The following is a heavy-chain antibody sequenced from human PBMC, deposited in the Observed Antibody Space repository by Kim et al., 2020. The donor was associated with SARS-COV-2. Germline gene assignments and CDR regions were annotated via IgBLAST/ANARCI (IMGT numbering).Heavy chain of an antibody. CDR3: ARGRSMVRGAEHENYFDY. CDR2: INPNSGGT. D-gene: IGHD3-10*01. V-gene: IGHV1-2*05. J-gene: IGHJ4*02. CDR1: GYTFTGYY. Sequence: ASVKVSCKASGYTFTGYYLHWVRQAPGQGLEWMGRINPNSGGTNYAQKFQGRVTMTRDTSISTAYMELSRLRSDDTVVYYCARGRSMVRGAEHENYFDYWGQGTLVTVSS.